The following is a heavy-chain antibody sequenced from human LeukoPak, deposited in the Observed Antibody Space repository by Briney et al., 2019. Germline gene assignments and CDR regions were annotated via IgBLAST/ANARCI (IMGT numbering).Heavy chain of an antibody. CDR3: ARDLSSKWEKDWFDP. J-gene: IGHJ5*01. D-gene: IGHD1-26*01. CDR1: GGSIGNYY. V-gene: IGHV4-4*07. Sequence: SETLSLTCIVSGGSIGNYYWRWIRQSAGKGLEWIGRFHASGSSTYNPSLKGRVTMSLDTSKNQFSLKVTSVSAADTAVYYCARDLSSKWEKDWFDPWGQGTLVTVSS. CDR2: FHASGSS.